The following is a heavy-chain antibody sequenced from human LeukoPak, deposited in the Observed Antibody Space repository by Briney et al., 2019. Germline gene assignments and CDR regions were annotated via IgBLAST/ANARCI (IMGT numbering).Heavy chain of an antibody. CDR1: GYTFTSYG. V-gene: IGHV1-18*01. Sequence: ASVKVSCKASGYTFTSYGISWVRQALGQGVEWMEWSSAYNGNTNYAQKVQGRVTMTTDTSTTTAYMELRSLRSDDTAVYYCARGGSSGWRTPNDDYWGQGTLVTVSS. J-gene: IGHJ4*02. D-gene: IGHD6-19*01. CDR3: ARGGSSGWRTPNDDY. CDR2: SSAYNGNT.